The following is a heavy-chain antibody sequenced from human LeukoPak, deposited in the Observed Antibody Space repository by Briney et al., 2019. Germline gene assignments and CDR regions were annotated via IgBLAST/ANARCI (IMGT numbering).Heavy chain of an antibody. V-gene: IGHV1-46*01. CDR2: INPSGGST. J-gene: IGHJ3*02. CDR3: AGLYYDFWSGYSGPAFDI. Sequence: ASVKVSCKASGYTFTSYYMHWVRQAPGQGLEWMGIINPSGGSTSYAQKFQGRVTMTRDTSTSTVYMELSSLRSEDTAVYYCAGLYYDFWSGYSGPAFDIWGQGTMVTVSS. D-gene: IGHD3-3*01. CDR1: GYTFTSYY.